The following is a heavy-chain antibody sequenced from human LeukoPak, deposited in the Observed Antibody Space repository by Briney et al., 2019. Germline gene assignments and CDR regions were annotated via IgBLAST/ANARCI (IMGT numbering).Heavy chain of an antibody. D-gene: IGHD2-21*01. CDR3: ARLDLFQFTPTPQDY. V-gene: IGHV1-46*01. CDR2: INPSGGST. Sequence: ASVKVSCKASGYTFTSNYIHWVRQAPGQGLEWMGIINPSGGSTSYAQKFQGRVTMTRDTSTSTVYMELSSLRSEDTAVYYCARLDLFQFTPTPQDYWGQGTLVTVSS. CDR1: GYTFTSNY. J-gene: IGHJ4*02.